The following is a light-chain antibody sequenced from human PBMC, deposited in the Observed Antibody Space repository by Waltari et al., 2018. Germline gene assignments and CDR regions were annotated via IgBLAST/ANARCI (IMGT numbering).Light chain of an antibody. V-gene: IGLV2-14*03. CDR1: SSAVGGYDY. Sequence: QSALTQPASVSGSPGQSITISCTGTSSAVGGYDYVSWYRQHPGKAPKLMIYDVSNRPSGVSNRFSGSKSGNTASLTISGLQADDESDYYCSSYASSSPVLFGGGTRLTVL. CDR2: DVS. CDR3: SSYASSSPVL. J-gene: IGLJ2*01.